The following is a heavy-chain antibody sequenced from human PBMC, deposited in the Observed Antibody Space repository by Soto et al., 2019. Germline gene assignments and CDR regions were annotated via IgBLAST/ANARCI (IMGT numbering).Heavy chain of an antibody. D-gene: IGHD1-26*01. CDR1: GGSFSGYY. Sequence: QVQLQQWGAGLLKPSETLSLTCAVYGGSFSGYYWNWLRQPPGKGLEWIGQINYSGSTDYNPSLKNRVTISVDTSKNQFSLKLTSVTAADTAVYYCARDGGSSHDAFDIWGQGTMVTVSS. CDR2: INYSGST. CDR3: ARDGGSSHDAFDI. J-gene: IGHJ3*02. V-gene: IGHV4-34*01.